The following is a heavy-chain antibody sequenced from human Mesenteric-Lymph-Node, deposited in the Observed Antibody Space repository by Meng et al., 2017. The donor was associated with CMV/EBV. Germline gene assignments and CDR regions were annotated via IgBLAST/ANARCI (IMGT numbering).Heavy chain of an antibody. CDR2: IYYSGST. CDR3: ARDRVVVAGRWGSYDYGMDV. Sequence: SETLSLTCTVSGVSVSSGSYYWSWIRQPPGQGLEWIGYIYYSGSTNYNPSLKSRVTISVDTYKTQFSLKLSSVTAAATAVYYYARDRVVVAGRWGSYDYGMDVWGQGTTVTVSS. J-gene: IGHJ6*02. D-gene: IGHD2-2*01. CDR1: GVSVSSGSYY. V-gene: IGHV4-61*01.